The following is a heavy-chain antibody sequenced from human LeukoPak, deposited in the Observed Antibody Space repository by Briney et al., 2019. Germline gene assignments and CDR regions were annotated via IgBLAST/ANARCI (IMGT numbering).Heavy chain of an antibody. CDR2: ISAYNGNT. CDR3: ARILRRRMAAAGTAYSYYMDV. Sequence: ASVKVSCKASGYTFISYGISWVRQAPGQGLEWMGWISAYNGNTKFAQNLQGRVTMTTDTSTSTAYMELRSLRSDDTAVYYCARILRRRMAAAGTAYSYYMDVWGEGTTVTISS. J-gene: IGHJ6*03. V-gene: IGHV1-18*01. D-gene: IGHD6-25*01. CDR1: GYTFISYG.